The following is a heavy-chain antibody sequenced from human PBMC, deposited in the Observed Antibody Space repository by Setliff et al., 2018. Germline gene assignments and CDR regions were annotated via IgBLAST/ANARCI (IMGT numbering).Heavy chain of an antibody. Sequence: ASVKVSCKASGYTFVGYYLHWVRQAPGQGLEWMGWINPKTGGTNYAQKFQGRVTMTRDASINTAFMHLSSLKSDDMAVYYCAREPYDYIWGSYRSPYFDHWGQGALVTVS. D-gene: IGHD3-16*02. CDR2: INPKTGGT. V-gene: IGHV1-2*02. CDR1: GYTFVGYY. J-gene: IGHJ4*02. CDR3: AREPYDYIWGSYRSPYFDH.